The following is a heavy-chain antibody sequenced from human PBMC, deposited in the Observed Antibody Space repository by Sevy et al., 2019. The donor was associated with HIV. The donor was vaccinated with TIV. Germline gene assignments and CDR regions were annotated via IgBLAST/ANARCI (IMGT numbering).Heavy chain of an antibody. CDR2: IRQDGNEI. J-gene: IGHJ4*02. V-gene: IGHV3-7*01. D-gene: IGHD3-16*02. CDR3: ARRYFDV. CDR1: GFTFGDYA. Sequence: GGSLRLSCTASGFTFGDYAMSWLRQAPGKGLEWVANIRQDGNEIYYADSVKGRFTISRDNAMQSLYLEMNNLRVEDSGIYYCARRYFDVWGQGTLVTVSS.